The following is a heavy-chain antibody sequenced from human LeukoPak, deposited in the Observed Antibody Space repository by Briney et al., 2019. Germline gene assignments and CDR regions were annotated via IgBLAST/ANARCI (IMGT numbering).Heavy chain of an antibody. D-gene: IGHD5-12*01. V-gene: IGHV4-59*01. CDR3: ARGPLDSGYTYFDY. CDR2: FSYSGNT. J-gene: IGHJ4*02. Sequence: SETLSLTCTVSGGSFSSYYWSWIRQPPGKGLEWIGYFSYSGNTNYNPSLKSRVTISVDTSKNQFSLKLRSVTAADTAIYYCARGPLDSGYTYFDYWGQGTLVSVAS. CDR1: GGSFSSYY.